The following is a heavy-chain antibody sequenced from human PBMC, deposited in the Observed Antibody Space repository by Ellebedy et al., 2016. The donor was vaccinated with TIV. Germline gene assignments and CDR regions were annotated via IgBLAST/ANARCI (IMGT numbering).Heavy chain of an antibody. J-gene: IGHJ5*02. CDR1: GFTFSSYA. Sequence: GGSLRLSCAASGFTFSSYAMSWVRQAPGKGLEWVSAISGSGGSTYYADSVKGRFTISRENAKSSLYLQMNSLRAEDTAVYYCARGITGTRAHNWFDPWGQGTLVTVSS. CDR3: ARGITGTRAHNWFDP. D-gene: IGHD1-7*01. V-gene: IGHV3-23*01. CDR2: ISGSGGST.